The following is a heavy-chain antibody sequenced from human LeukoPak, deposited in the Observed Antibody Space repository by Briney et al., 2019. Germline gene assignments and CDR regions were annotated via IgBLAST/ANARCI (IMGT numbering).Heavy chain of an antibody. V-gene: IGHV1-69*04. CDR2: IIPILGMA. Sequence: SVKVSCKASGGTFSSYAISWVRQAPGQGLEWMGRIIPILGMANYAQKFQGRVTMTRNTSISTAYMELSSLRSEDTAVYYCAREASQYYYDSSGYRAFDIWGQGTMVTVSS. CDR1: GGTFSSYA. J-gene: IGHJ3*02. D-gene: IGHD3-22*01. CDR3: AREASQYYYDSSGYRAFDI.